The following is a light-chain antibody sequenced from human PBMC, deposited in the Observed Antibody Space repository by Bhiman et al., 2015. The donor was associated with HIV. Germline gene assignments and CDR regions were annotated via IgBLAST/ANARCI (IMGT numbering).Light chain of an antibody. CDR3: SSYTTLNSVI. J-gene: IGLJ2*01. CDR1: NSDIGLYDY. V-gene: IGLV2-14*03. Sequence: QSALTQPASVSGSPGQSITISCIGTNSDIGLYDYVSWYQQHSGRAPKSSFMMSLIGPQRVSYRFSGSKSGNTASLTISGLQAEDEADYYCSSYTTLNSVIFGGGTKLTVL. CDR2: MS.